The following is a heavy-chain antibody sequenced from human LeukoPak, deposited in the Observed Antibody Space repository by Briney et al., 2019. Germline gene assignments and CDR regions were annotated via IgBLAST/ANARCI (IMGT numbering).Heavy chain of an antibody. Sequence: VASVKVSCKASGYTFTGYYMHWVRQAPGQGLEWMGWINPNSGGTNYAQKFQGRVTMTRDTSISTAYMELSRLRSDDTAVYYCARNREYYYYYMDVWGKGTTVTISS. V-gene: IGHV1-2*02. J-gene: IGHJ6*03. CDR1: GYTFTGYY. CDR2: INPNSGGT. D-gene: IGHD3-16*02. CDR3: ARNREYYYYYMDV.